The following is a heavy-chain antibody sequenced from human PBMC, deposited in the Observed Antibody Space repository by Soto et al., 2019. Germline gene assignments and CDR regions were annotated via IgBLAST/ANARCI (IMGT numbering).Heavy chain of an antibody. CDR3: ARHPRDYYDSSGYPFDY. D-gene: IGHD3-22*01. CDR1: GFTFSSYA. J-gene: IGHJ4*02. Sequence: EVQLLESGGGLVQPGGSLRLSCAASGFTFSSYAMSWVRQAPGKGLEWVSAISGSGGSTYYADSVKGRFTISRDNAKNSLYLQMNSLRAEDTAVYYCARHPRDYYDSSGYPFDYWGQGTLVTVSS. V-gene: IGHV3-23*01. CDR2: ISGSGGST.